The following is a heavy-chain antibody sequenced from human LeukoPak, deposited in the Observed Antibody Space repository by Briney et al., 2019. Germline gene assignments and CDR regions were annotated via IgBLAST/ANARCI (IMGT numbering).Heavy chain of an antibody. J-gene: IGHJ6*03. CDR1: GFTFTDYS. V-gene: IGHV3-21*06. Sequence: GGSLRLTCAPSGFTFTDYSMNWVRQAPGKGLEWVASISTVSTYTFYADSVKGRFSISRDNVRNLLYLQMSSLGAEDTAVYYCARDGSGFYLYNYMDVWGKGTTVTVSS. D-gene: IGHD6-25*01. CDR2: ISTVSTYT. CDR3: ARDGSGFYLYNYMDV.